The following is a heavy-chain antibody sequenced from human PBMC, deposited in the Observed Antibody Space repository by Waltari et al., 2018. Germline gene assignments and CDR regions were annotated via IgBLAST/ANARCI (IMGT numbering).Heavy chain of an antibody. CDR1: GGSISSSSYY. CDR3: ARHKTSGELLRFDP. V-gene: IGHV4-39*01. Sequence: QLQLQESGPGLVKPSETLSLTCTVSGGSISSSSYYWGWIRQPPGKGLEWLGGIDYIGSTDYNPSLKRRVTLSVDTSKNQFSLKLSSVTAADTAVYYGARHKTSGELLRFDPWGQGTLVTVSS. J-gene: IGHJ5*02. D-gene: IGHD3-10*01. CDR2: IDYIGST.